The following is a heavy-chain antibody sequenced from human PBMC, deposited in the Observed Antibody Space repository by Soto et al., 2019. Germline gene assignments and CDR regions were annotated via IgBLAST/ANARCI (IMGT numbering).Heavy chain of an antibody. V-gene: IGHV3-30*18. CDR2: ISYDGSNI. CDR3: AKDPDIDY. CDR1: GFTFSSYG. Sequence: GGSLRLSCAASGFTFSSYGMHWVRQAPGKGLEWVAVISYDGSNIYYADSVKGRFTISRDNSKNTLYLQMNSLRADDTAVYYCAKDPDIDYSGQGTLVTVSS. J-gene: IGHJ4*02.